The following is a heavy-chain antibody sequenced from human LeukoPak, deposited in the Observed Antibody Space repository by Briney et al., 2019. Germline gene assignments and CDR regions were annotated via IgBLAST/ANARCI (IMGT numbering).Heavy chain of an antibody. D-gene: IGHD6-13*01. J-gene: IGHJ4*02. CDR2: INAGNGNT. V-gene: IGHV1-3*01. CDR1: GYTFTSYA. Sequence: ASVKVSFKASGYTFTSYAMHWVRQAPGQRLEWIGWINAGNGNTKYSQKLQGRVTITRDTSATTAYMELSSLRSEDTAVYYCARDHSSSWYFDYWGQGTLVTVSS. CDR3: ARDHSSSWYFDY.